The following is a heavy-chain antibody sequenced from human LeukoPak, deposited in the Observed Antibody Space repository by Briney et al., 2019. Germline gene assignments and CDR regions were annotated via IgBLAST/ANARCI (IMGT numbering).Heavy chain of an antibody. Sequence: PGGSLRLSCAASGFTFSSYAMSWVRQAPGKGLEWVSAISGSGGSTYYADSVKGRFTISRDNSKNTLYLQMNSLRAEDTAVYYCAKDPDVLLWFGELSFIDYWGQGTLVTVSS. D-gene: IGHD3-10*01. CDR1: GFTFSSYA. CDR2: ISGSGGST. CDR3: AKDPDVLLWFGELSFIDY. J-gene: IGHJ4*02. V-gene: IGHV3-23*01.